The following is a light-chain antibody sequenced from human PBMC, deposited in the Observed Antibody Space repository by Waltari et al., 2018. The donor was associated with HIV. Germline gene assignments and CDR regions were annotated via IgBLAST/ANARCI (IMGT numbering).Light chain of an antibody. CDR1: SSNIGSNY. V-gene: IGLV1-47*01. Sequence: QSMLTQPPSASGTPGHRVTISCSGSSSNIGSNYVYWYQQLPGTTPKHLISRNNQRPSGVPDRFSGSKSGTSTSLAISGLRSEDEADYYCAAWDDSLSAPVFGGGTKLTVL. J-gene: IGLJ3*02. CDR3: AAWDDSLSAPV. CDR2: RNN.